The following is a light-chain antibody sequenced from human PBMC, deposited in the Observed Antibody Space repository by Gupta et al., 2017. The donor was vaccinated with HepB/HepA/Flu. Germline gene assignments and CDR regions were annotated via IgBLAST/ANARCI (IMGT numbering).Light chain of an antibody. J-gene: IGKJ1*01. CDR3: QQDDSSQRT. CDR1: QSVRSNY. CDR2: SAS. V-gene: IGKV3-20*01. Sequence: DIVLTHSPGTLSLSPGQRATLSCRASQSVRSNYLAWYQQKTGQAPRLLIYSASSRVAGIPDRFSGSGSGTDFTLTISRLDPEDIAVYFCQQDDSSQRTFGQGTTVEIK.